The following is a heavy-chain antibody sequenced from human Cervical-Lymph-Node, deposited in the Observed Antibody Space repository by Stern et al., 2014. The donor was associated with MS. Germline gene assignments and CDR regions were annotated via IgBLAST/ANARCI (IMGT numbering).Heavy chain of an antibody. Sequence: VQLVQSGAEVKKPVASVKVSCKASGYTFSDHYMHWVRQAPGQGLEWMGWINAKSGITNYPQKFQGRVTMTRDTSISTAYMELSSLRSDDTAVYYCARELNWNDIFTNVFDIWGQGTMVTVSS. CDR2: INAKSGIT. D-gene: IGHD1-20*01. CDR3: ARELNWNDIFTNVFDI. J-gene: IGHJ3*02. CDR1: GYTFSDHY. V-gene: IGHV1-2*02.